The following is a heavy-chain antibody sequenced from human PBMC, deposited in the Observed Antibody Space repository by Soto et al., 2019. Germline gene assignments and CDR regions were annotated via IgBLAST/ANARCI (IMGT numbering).Heavy chain of an antibody. CDR3: ARIPYDNSGTIFDY. D-gene: IGHD3-22*01. Sequence: GGSLRLSCAVSGITVSSYYMSWVRQAAGKGLEWVSVIYAGTITYYADPVKGRFTIYRDNSKNTLNLEMNSLRVEDTAVYYCARIPYDNSGTIFDYWGQGTLVTVSS. V-gene: IGHV3-53*01. CDR2: IYAGTIT. CDR1: GITVSSYY. J-gene: IGHJ4*02.